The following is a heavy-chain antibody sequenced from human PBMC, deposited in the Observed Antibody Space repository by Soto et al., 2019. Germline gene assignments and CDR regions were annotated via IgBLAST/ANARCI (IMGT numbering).Heavy chain of an antibody. Sequence: SETLSLTCTVSGGSISSYYWSWIRQPPGKGLEWIGYIYYSGSTNYNPSLKSRVTISVDTSKNQFSLKLSSVTAADTAVYYCARSLIVLFPQYYYYMDVWGKGTTVTVSS. CDR1: GGSISSYY. V-gene: IGHV4-59*01. J-gene: IGHJ6*03. CDR2: IYYSGST. D-gene: IGHD2-8*01. CDR3: ARSLIVLFPQYYYYMDV.